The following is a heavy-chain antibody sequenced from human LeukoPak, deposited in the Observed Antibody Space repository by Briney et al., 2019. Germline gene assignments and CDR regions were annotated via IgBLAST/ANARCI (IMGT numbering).Heavy chain of an antibody. V-gene: IGHV3-23*01. D-gene: IGHD5-12*01. CDR3: AKHRGYSSASIYYYGMDV. Sequence: GRSLRLSCTASGFTFSSYAINWVRQAPGKGLEWVSAISGSGDSTYYADSVKGRFTISRDNSRNTLYLQMNSLRAEDTALYYCAKHRGYSSASIYYYGMDVWGQGTTVTVSS. CDR1: GFTFSSYA. CDR2: ISGSGDST. J-gene: IGHJ6*02.